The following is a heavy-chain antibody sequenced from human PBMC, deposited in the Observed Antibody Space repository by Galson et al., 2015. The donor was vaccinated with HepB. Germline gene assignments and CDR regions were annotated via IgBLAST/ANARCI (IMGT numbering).Heavy chain of an antibody. CDR1: GGSSSGYY. Sequence: ETLSLTCAVYGGSSSGYYWSWIRQTPGKGLEWIGEINHIGRSNYNPSLKSRVTILVDTSKNQFSLRLTSVTAADTAVYYCAREKLLWFGELFAPHYFDYWGHGILVTVSS. V-gene: IGHV4-34*01. J-gene: IGHJ4*01. CDR2: INHIGRS. D-gene: IGHD3-10*01. CDR3: AREKLLWFGELFAPHYFDY.